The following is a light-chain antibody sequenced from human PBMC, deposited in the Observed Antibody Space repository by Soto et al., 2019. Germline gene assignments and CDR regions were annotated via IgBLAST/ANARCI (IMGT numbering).Light chain of an antibody. V-gene: IGKV1-39*01. CDR2: AAS. J-gene: IGKJ1*01. CDR3: HKSYSTPSP. CDR1: QSISSY. Sequence: DIQLTQSPSSLAASVGDSVPITCRASQSISSYLNWYQQNPGKAPKLLIYAASSLQSGVPSRFSGRGSGTDFTLPISSLQPEDFATYSCHKSYSTPSPFGQGTKV.